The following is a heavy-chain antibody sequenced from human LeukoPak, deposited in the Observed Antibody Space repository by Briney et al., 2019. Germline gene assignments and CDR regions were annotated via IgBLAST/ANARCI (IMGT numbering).Heavy chain of an antibody. J-gene: IGHJ4*02. CDR3: ARDLEAVAGYFDY. CDR2: ISSSGSTI. V-gene: IGHV3-11*01. Sequence: GGSLRLSCAASGFTFSDYYMSWIRQAPGKGLEWVSYISSSGSTIYYADSEKGRFTISRDNAKNSLYLQMNSLRAEDTAVYYCARDLEAVAGYFDYWGQGTLVTVSS. D-gene: IGHD6-19*01. CDR1: GFTFSDYY.